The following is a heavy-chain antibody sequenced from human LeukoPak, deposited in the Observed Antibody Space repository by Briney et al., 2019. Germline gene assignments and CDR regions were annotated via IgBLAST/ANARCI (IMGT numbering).Heavy chain of an antibody. CDR1: GFTVSSNY. V-gene: IGHV3-66*02. CDR2: IYSGGST. J-gene: IGHJ5*02. D-gene: IGHD3-3*01. CDR3: AREVSYYDFWSGYYHWFDP. Sequence: GGSLRLSCAASGFTVSSNYMSWVRQAPGKGLEWVSVIYSGGSTYYADSVKGRFTISRDNSKNTLYLQMNSLRAEDTAVYYCAREVSYYDFWSGYYHWFDPWGQGTLVTVSP.